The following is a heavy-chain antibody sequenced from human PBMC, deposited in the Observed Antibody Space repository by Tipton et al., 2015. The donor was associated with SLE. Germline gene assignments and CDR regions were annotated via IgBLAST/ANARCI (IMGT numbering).Heavy chain of an antibody. CDR1: GGSFSGYY. J-gene: IGHJ4*02. D-gene: IGHD5-18*01. CDR2: INHSGST. Sequence: TLSLTCAVYGGSFSGYYWSWIRQPPGKGLEWIGEINHSGSTNYNPSLKSRVTISVGTSKNQFSLKLSSVTAADTAVYYCARTASYVRFFDYWGQGTLVTVSS. CDR3: ARTASYVRFFDY. V-gene: IGHV4-34*01.